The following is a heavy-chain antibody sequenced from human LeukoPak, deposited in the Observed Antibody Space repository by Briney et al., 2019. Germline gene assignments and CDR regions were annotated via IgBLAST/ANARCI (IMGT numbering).Heavy chain of an antibody. D-gene: IGHD4-17*01. CDR1: GFSFSNYE. CDR2: ISTSDSTI. Sequence: GGSLRLSCTASGFSFSNYEMTWVRQAPGKGLEWVSYISTSDSTIYYADPVKGRFTISRDNAKNLLYLQMNSLRAEDTAVYYCAREDYGEPFYSLDYWGQGALVTVSS. CDR3: AREDYGEPFYSLDY. J-gene: IGHJ4*02. V-gene: IGHV3-48*03.